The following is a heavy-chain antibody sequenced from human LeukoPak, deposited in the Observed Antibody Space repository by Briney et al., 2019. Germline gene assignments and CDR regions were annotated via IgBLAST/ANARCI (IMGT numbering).Heavy chain of an antibody. Sequence: SETLSLTCTVSGASIRSSYWSWLRQPPGKGLEWIGYIYYTGSTNSNPSLKSRVTVSVDTSMNQFSLKLSSMTAADTAVYYCARGILSYGMDVWGQGTTVTVSS. CDR2: IYYTGST. CDR1: GASIRSSY. J-gene: IGHJ6*02. V-gene: IGHV4-59*08. CDR3: ARGILSYGMDV. D-gene: IGHD2-15*01.